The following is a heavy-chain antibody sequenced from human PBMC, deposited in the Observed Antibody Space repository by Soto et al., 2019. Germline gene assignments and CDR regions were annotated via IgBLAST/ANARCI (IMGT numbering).Heavy chain of an antibody. D-gene: IGHD6-6*01. CDR1: GYTFTGYY. CDR3: ARDRRLGRIAARSGWFDP. Sequence: QVQLVQSGAEVKKPGASVKVSCKASGYTFTGYYMHWVRQAPGQGLEWMGWINPNSGGTNYAQKFQGRVTMTRDTSISTAYMELSRLRSDDTAVYYCARDRRLGRIAARSGWFDPWGQGTLVTVSS. J-gene: IGHJ5*02. CDR2: INPNSGGT. V-gene: IGHV1-2*02.